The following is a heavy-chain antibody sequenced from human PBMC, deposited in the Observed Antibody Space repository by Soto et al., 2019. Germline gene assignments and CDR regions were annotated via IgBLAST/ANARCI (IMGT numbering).Heavy chain of an antibody. V-gene: IGHV1-3*01. D-gene: IGHD6-13*01. J-gene: IGHJ5*02. CDR1: GYTFTSYA. Sequence: GASVKVSCKASGYTFTSYAMHWVRQAPGQRLEWMGCIDAENGETNYAQKFQGRVTITGDKSTSTAYMELSSLRSEDTAVYYCARDHGAAAGTRWFDPWGQGTLVTVSS. CDR3: ARDHGAAAGTRWFDP. CDR2: IDAENGET.